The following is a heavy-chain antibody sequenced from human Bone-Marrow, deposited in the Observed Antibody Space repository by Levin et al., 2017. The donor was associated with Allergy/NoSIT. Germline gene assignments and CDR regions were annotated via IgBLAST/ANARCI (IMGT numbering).Heavy chain of an antibody. CDR1: GGTFSSYA. D-gene: IGHD6-19*01. Sequence: GGSLRLSCKASGGTFSSYAISWVRQAPGQGLEWMGGIIPIFGTANYAQKFQGRVTITADESTSTAYMELSSLRSEDTAVYYCARRALDSSGWYRHAFDIWGQGTMVTVSS. V-gene: IGHV1-69*01. CDR2: IIPIFGTA. J-gene: IGHJ3*02. CDR3: ARRALDSSGWYRHAFDI.